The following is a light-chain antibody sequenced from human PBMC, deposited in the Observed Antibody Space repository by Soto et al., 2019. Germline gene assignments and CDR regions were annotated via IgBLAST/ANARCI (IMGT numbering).Light chain of an antibody. Sequence: DIVVTQSPLSLPVTPGEPASISCRSSQSLLHSNGYNYLDWYLQKPGQSPQLLIHLGSHRASGVPDRISGSGSGTDCTLKISRVEAEDVGLYYCMQAIQSPLAFGQGTKVEI. J-gene: IGKJ1*01. CDR1: QSLLHSNGYNY. CDR2: LGS. V-gene: IGKV2-28*01. CDR3: MQAIQSPLA.